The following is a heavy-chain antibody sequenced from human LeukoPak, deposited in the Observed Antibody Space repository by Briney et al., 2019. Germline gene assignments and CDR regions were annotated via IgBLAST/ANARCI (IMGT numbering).Heavy chain of an antibody. CDR2: IYWDDDK. D-gene: IGHD6-6*01. V-gene: IGHV2-5*02. CDR3: TFSKYSRSDFDS. Sequence: SGPTLLKATQTLTLTCTFSGFSLSTNDVGVGWIRQPPGEALEWLALIYWDDDKRYSPSQKSRLTITKDTSKNQVILTMANMDPADTATYYCTFSKYSRSDFDSWGQGTLVTVSS. J-gene: IGHJ4*02. CDR1: GFSLSTNDVG.